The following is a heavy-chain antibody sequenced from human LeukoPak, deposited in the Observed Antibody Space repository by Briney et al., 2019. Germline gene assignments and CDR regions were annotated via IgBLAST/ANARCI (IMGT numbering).Heavy chain of an antibody. CDR1: GYTFTGYH. CDR2: IIPIFGTA. CDR3: ARVGYYYGSGSYYKEDFDY. V-gene: IGHV1-69*13. J-gene: IGHJ4*02. Sequence: SVKVSCKASGYTFTGYHMHWVRQAPGQGLEWMGGIIPIFGTANYAQKFQGRVTITADESTSTAYMELSSLRSEDTAVYYCARVGYYYGSGSYYKEDFDYWGQGTLATVSS. D-gene: IGHD3-10*01.